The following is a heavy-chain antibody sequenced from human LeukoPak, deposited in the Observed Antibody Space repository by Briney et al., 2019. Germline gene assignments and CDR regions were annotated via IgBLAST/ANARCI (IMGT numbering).Heavy chain of an antibody. Sequence: GTSLRLSGAASGFTFDNYAMHWVRQAPGKGLEWVALISNDGTNKYYADSVKGRFTMSRDNSKSTVYLQVNSLRAEDTAVYYCAVGLTIWGQGTMVTVSS. V-gene: IGHV3-30-3*01. CDR1: GFTFDNYA. CDR3: AVGLTI. J-gene: IGHJ3*02. CDR2: ISNDGTNK. D-gene: IGHD1-26*01.